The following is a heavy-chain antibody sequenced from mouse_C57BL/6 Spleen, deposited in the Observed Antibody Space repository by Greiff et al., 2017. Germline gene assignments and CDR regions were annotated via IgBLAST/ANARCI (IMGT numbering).Heavy chain of an antibody. Sequence: VQLQQSGPELVKPGASVKISCKASGYAFSSSWMNWVKQRPGKGLEWIGRIYPGAGDTNYTGKFKGKATLTADKASSTSYMQLSSLTSEDSSVSFCARICGSIDYWGQGTTLTVSS. CDR2: IYPGAGDT. D-gene: IGHD1-1*01. V-gene: IGHV1-82*01. CDR3: ARICGSIDY. CDR1: GYAFSSSW. J-gene: IGHJ2*01.